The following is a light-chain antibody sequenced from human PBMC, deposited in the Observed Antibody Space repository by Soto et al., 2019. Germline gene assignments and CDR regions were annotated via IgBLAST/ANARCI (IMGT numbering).Light chain of an antibody. CDR2: DAS. CDR1: QNIRTW. V-gene: IGKV1-5*01. CDR3: QHYNPYSGP. J-gene: IGKJ1*01. Sequence: DIQMTQSPSTLSASVGDRVTITCRASQNIRTWLSWYQQKPGKAPNLLIFDASSLHSGVPSRFSGSGSVTEFTLTITSLQPDDFATYYCQHYNPYSGPFGQGTKVEIK.